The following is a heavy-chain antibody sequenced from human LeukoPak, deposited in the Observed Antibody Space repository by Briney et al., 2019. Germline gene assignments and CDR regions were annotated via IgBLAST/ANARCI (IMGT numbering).Heavy chain of an antibody. D-gene: IGHD6-19*01. CDR2: IIPVFGAA. CDR1: GANFNNYA. CDR3: ARDKSGSSGWYSFFDY. Sequence: ASVKVSCKASGANFNNYAITWVRQAPGQGLEWMGGIIPVFGAANYSQKFQGRVTIIADALTTTAYMEMTSLRSDDTAVYYCARDKSGSSGWYSFFDYWGQGTLVTVSS. J-gene: IGHJ4*02. V-gene: IGHV1-69*13.